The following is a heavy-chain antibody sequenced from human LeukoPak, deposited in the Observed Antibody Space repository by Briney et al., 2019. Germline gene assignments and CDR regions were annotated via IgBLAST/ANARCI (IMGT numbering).Heavy chain of an antibody. D-gene: IGHD2-2*02. Sequence: PGGSLRLSCAASGFTFSSYSMNWVRQAPGKGLEWVSSISSSSSYIYYADSVKGLFTISRDNAKNSLYLQMNSLRAEDTAVYYCARGCSSTSCYKGWFDPWGQGTLVTVSS. V-gene: IGHV3-21*01. J-gene: IGHJ5*02. CDR1: GFTFSSYS. CDR3: ARGCSSTSCYKGWFDP. CDR2: ISSSSSYI.